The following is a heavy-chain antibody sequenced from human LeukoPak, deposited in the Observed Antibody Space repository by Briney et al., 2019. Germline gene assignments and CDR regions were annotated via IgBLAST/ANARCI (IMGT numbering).Heavy chain of an antibody. J-gene: IGHJ5*02. CDR1: GGSISSYY. CDR2: IHYSGST. D-gene: IGHD3-22*01. CDR3: ARQGSDESRGYLNWFDP. V-gene: IGHV4-59*01. Sequence: SETLSLTCTVSGGSISSYYWSWIRQPPGKGLEWIGYIHYSGSTNYNPSLKSRVTISVDTSKNQFSLKLSPVTAADTAVYYCARQGSDESRGYLNWFDPWGQGTLVNVSS.